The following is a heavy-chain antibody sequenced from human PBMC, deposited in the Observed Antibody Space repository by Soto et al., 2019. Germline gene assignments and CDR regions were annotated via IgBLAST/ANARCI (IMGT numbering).Heavy chain of an antibody. CDR3: AREESSSSGY. CDR2: IIPILGIA. V-gene: IGHV1-69*08. D-gene: IGHD6-13*01. J-gene: IGHJ4*02. CDR1: GGTFSSYT. Sequence: QVQLVQSGAEVKKPGSSVKVSCKASGGTFSSYTISWVRQAPGQGLEWMGRIIPILGIANYAQKFQGRVTITADKPTSTAYMELSSLRSEDTAVYYCAREESSSSGYWGQGTLVTVSS.